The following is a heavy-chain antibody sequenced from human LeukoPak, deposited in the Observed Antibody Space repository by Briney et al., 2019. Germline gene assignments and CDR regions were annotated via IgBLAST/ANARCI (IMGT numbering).Heavy chain of an antibody. D-gene: IGHD3-9*01. V-gene: IGHV4-39*02. CDR2: VHYRRGT. CDR3: ARGNYDILTGDRKDFDY. Sequence: SETLSLTCTVSGGSISSGSYYCGWIRQPPGMGLEWIGNVHYRRGTYYNPSLASRVTISVDTSKNHFSLRLSSVTAADTAVYYCARGNYDILTGDRKDFDYWGQGTLVTVSS. CDR1: GGSISSGSYY. J-gene: IGHJ4*02.